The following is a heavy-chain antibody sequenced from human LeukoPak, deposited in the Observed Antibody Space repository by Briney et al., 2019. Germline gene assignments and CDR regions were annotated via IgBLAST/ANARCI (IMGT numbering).Heavy chain of an antibody. J-gene: IGHJ4*02. CDR1: GYTFTGYY. CDR3: ARDRCSSTSCYTIFDY. V-gene: IGHV1-2*02. CDR2: INPNSGGT. D-gene: IGHD2-2*02. Sequence: GASVKVSCKASGYTFTGYYMHWVRQAPGQGLEWMGWINPNSGGTNYAQKFQGRVTMTRDTSISTAYMELSGLRSDDTAVYYCARDRCSSTSCYTIFDYWGQGTLVTVSS.